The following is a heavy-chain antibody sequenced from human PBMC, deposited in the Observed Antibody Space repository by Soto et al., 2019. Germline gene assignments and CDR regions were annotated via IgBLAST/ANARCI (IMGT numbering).Heavy chain of an antibody. J-gene: IGHJ5*02. CDR3: ARVVPGAEAWFGP. CDR2: ISLYNGNT. Sequence: ASVKVSCKAYDFSFTSHGISWVRQAPGQGLEWMGWISLYNGNTNYAQQFQGRVSMTTDTSTTTAYMELRSLRSDDTAVYYCARVVPGAEAWFGPWGQGTLVTVSS. CDR1: DFSFTSHG. D-gene: IGHD2-2*01. V-gene: IGHV1-18*04.